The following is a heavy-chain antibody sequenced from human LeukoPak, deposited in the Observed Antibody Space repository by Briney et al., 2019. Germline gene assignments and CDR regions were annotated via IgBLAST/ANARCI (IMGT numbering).Heavy chain of an antibody. CDR2: IFYSGST. CDR3: ARDRWLLDYYYGMDV. Sequence: SETLSLTCTVSGGSISSYYWSWIRQPPGKGLEWIGYIFYSGSTNYSPSLKSRVTISVDTSKNQFSLKLSSVTAADTAVYYCARDRWLLDYYYGMDVWGQGTTVTVSS. V-gene: IGHV4-59*01. CDR1: GGSISSYY. J-gene: IGHJ6*02. D-gene: IGHD5-12*01.